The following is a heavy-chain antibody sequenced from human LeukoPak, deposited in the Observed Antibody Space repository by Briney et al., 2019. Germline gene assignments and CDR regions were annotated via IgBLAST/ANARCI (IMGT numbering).Heavy chain of an antibody. CDR3: ARQVERTTVLAAGY. V-gene: IGHV5-51*01. J-gene: IGHJ4*02. Sequence: GESLTISCKASGYSFTNYWIGWVRQMPGKGLEWMGIIYPGESDIRYSPSFQGQITISADKSIDTAYLQWSSLKASDTAMYYCARQVERTTVLAAGYWGQGTLVTVSS. D-gene: IGHD4-17*01. CDR2: IYPGESDI. CDR1: GYSFTNYW.